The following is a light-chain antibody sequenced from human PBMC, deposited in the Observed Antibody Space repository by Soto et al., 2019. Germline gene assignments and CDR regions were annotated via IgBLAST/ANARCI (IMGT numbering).Light chain of an antibody. J-gene: IGLJ7*01. CDR2: EVS. Sequence: QSALTQPASVSGSPGQSITISCTGTSSDVGGYNYVSWYQHHPGKAPKLMIYEVSNRPSGVSNRFSGSKSGNTASLTISGLQAEDEADYYCSSYAGSSTFVFGTGTQLTVL. CDR1: SSDVGGYNY. V-gene: IGLV2-14*01. CDR3: SSYAGSSTFV.